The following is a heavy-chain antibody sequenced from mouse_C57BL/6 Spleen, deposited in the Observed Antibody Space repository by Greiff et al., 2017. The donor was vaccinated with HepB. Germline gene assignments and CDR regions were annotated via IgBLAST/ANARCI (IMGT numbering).Heavy chain of an antibody. CDR2: IDPSDSYT. CDR3: ARSPLLRYPDY. Sequence: QVQLKQPGAELVMPGASVKLSCKASGYTFTSYWMHWVKQRPGQGLEWIGEIDPSDSYTNYNQKFKGKSTLTVDKSSSTAYMQLSSLTSEDSAVYYCARSPLLRYPDYWGQGTTLTVSS. CDR1: GYTFTSYW. D-gene: IGHD1-1*01. V-gene: IGHV1-69*01. J-gene: IGHJ2*01.